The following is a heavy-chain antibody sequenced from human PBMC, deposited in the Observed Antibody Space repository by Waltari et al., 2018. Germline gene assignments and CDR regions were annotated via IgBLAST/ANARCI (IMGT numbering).Heavy chain of an antibody. J-gene: IGHJ4*02. D-gene: IGHD4-17*01. CDR1: GFTFSSYW. V-gene: IGHV3-7*01. Sequence: EVQLVESGGGLVQPGGSLRLSCAASGFTFSSYWMSWVRQAPGKGLEWVANKKQDGSEKYYVDSVKVRFTISRDNAKNSLYLQMNSLRAEDTAVYYCARDNPYGDYENYFDYWGQGTLVTVSS. CDR3: ARDNPYGDYENYFDY. CDR2: KKQDGSEK.